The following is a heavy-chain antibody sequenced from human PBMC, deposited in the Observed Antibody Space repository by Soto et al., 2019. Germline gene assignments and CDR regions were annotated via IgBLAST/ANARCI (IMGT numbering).Heavy chain of an antibody. CDR1: GGSVSSGSYY. CDR3: ATQSGDYDFWSGINWFDP. CDR2: IYYSGST. V-gene: IGHV4-61*01. Sequence: PSETLSLTCTVSGGSVSSGSYYWSWIRQPPGKGLEWIGYIYYSGSTNYNPSLKSRVTISVDTSKNQFSLKLSSVTAADTAVYYCATQSGDYDFWSGINWFDPWGQGTLVTVSS. D-gene: IGHD3-3*01. J-gene: IGHJ5*02.